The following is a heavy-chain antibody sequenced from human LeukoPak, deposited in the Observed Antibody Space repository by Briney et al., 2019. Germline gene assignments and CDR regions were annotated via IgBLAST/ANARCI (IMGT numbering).Heavy chain of an antibody. CDR1: GYTFTSYD. CDR2: MNPNSGNT. V-gene: IGHV1-8*01. D-gene: IGHD5-18*01. J-gene: IGHJ6*02. Sequence: ASVKVSCKASGYTFTSYDINRVRQATGQGLEWMGWMNPNSGNTGYAQKFQGRVTMTRNTSISTAYMELSSLRSEDTAVYYCARGQTAMVRYGMDVWGQGTTVTVSS. CDR3: ARGQTAMVRYGMDV.